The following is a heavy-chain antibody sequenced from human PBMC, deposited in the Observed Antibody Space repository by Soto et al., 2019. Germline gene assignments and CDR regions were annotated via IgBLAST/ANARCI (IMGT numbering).Heavy chain of an antibody. J-gene: IGHJ5*02. D-gene: IGHD5-12*01. Sequence: GGSLRLSCAASGFTFSSYSMNWVRQAPGKGLEWVSYISSSSSTIYYADSVKGRFTISSDNAKDSLYLQMNSLRGEDTAVDYCARGEVNSYDRLYTWFDHWGQGTLVTVSS. CDR1: GFTFSSYS. CDR3: ARGEVNSYDRLYTWFDH. CDR2: ISSSSSTI. V-gene: IGHV3-48*01.